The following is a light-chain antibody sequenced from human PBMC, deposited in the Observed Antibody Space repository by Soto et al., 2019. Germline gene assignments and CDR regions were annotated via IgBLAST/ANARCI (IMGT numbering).Light chain of an antibody. CDR3: QQYNSFWT. CDR1: QSLRSN. V-gene: IGKV3-15*01. CDR2: GAS. J-gene: IGKJ1*01. Sequence: EVVMTQSPDTLSVSPGERVTLSCRASQSLRSNLAWYQQKPGQAPMLLIYGASTRATGIPARFSGSGSGTEFTFTISSLQSEDFAVYYCQQYNSFWTFGQGTKVEI.